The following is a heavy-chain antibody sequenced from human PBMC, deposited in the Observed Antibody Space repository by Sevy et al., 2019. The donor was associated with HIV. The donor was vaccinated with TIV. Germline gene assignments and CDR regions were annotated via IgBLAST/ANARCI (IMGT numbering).Heavy chain of an antibody. CDR3: ATVDLLTRSGFYGMDV. D-gene: IGHD3-9*01. Sequence: ASVKVSCKVSGYTLTELSMHWVRQAPGKGLEWMGGFDPEHGETIYAQKFQGRVTMTEDTSTDTAYMELSSLRSEDTAVYYCATVDLLTRSGFYGMDVWGQGTTVTVSS. J-gene: IGHJ6*02. CDR1: GYTLTELS. CDR2: FDPEHGET. V-gene: IGHV1-24*01.